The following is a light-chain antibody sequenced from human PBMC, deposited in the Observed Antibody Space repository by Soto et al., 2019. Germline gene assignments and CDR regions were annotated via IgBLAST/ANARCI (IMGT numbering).Light chain of an antibody. CDR2: AAS. J-gene: IGKJ2*01. V-gene: IGKV1-39*01. CDR3: QQSYSTPYT. Sequence: DIQMTQSPSSLSASVGDRVTITCRASQSISSYLNWYQQKPGKAPKLLIYAASSLQSGDPSRFSGSGSGTDFTLTISSLQHEDFATYYCQQSYSTPYTFGQGTKLEIK. CDR1: QSISSY.